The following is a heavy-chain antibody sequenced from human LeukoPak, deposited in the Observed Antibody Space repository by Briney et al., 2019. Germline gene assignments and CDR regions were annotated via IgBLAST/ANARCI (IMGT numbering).Heavy chain of an antibody. CDR2: IYSGGST. V-gene: IGHV3-66*01. J-gene: IGHJ4*02. D-gene: IGHD3-16*02. CDR3: AKDAGLGELSSPVDY. Sequence: GGSLRLSCAASEFSVGSNYMTWVRQAPGKGLEWVSLIYSGGSTYYADSVKGRFTISRDNSKNTLYLQMNSLRAEDTAVYYCAKDAGLGELSSPVDYWGQGTLVTVSS. CDR1: EFSVGSNY.